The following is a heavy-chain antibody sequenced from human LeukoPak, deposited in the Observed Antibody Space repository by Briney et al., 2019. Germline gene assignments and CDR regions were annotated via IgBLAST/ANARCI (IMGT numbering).Heavy chain of an antibody. V-gene: IGHV4-59*12. CDR2: IYYSGST. Sequence: SSETLSLTCTVSGGSISSYYWSWIRQPPGKGLEWIGYIYYSGSTNYNPSLKSRVTISVDTSKNQFSLKLSSVTAADTAVYYCARGGYYYGSGSRKKVDAFDIWGQGTMVTVSS. CDR3: ARGGYYYGSGSRKKVDAFDI. CDR1: GGSISSYY. J-gene: IGHJ3*02. D-gene: IGHD3-10*01.